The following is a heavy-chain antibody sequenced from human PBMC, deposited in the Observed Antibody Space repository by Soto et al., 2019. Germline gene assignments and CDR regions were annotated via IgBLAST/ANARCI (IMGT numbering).Heavy chain of an antibody. CDR3: ARGGFSGYDYYYGMDV. D-gene: IGHD1-26*01. Sequence: SETLSLTCAVYGGSFSGYYWSWIRQPPGKGLEWIGEINHSGSTNYNPSLKSRVTISVDTSKNQFSLKLSSVTAADTAVYYCARGGFSGYDYYYGMDVWGQGTTVTVSS. J-gene: IGHJ6*02. CDR1: GGSFSGYY. CDR2: INHSGST. V-gene: IGHV4-34*01.